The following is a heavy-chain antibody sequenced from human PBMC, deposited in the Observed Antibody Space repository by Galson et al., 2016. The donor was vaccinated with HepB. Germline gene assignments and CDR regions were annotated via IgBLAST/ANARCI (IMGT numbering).Heavy chain of an antibody. CDR2: LNFDGSEE. CDR3: SKVCTGSGYGGTAVFDY. V-gene: IGHV3-7*02. J-gene: IGHJ4*02. D-gene: IGHD3-22*01. Sequence: SLRLSCAGSGFTFSTYLINWVRQVPGKGLEWVADLNFDGSEEYYVESVRGRFSISRDNAKNTGFLQMNSLSAEDTAVYYCSKVCTGSGYGGTAVFDYWGQGILVTVSS. CDR1: GFTFSTYL.